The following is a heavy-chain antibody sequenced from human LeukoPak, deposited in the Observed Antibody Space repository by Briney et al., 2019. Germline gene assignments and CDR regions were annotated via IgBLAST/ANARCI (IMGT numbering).Heavy chain of an antibody. Sequence: SQTLSLTCAISGDSVSSNSAAWNWIRQSPSRGLEWLGRTYYRSKWYNDYAVSVKSRVVINPDTSKNQFSLQLSSVTPEDTAVYYCTRDGIRVLDYWGQGILVTVSS. J-gene: IGHJ4*02. CDR3: TRDGIRVLDY. V-gene: IGHV6-1*01. D-gene: IGHD1-1*01. CDR2: TYYRSKWYN. CDR1: GDSVSSNSAA.